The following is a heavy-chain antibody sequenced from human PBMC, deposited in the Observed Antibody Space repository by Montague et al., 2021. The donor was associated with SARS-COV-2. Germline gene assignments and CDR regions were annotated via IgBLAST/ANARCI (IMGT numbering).Heavy chain of an antibody. CDR1: GGSISSSSYY. CDR3: ARQEPIVVVVAAARGWSDP. Sequence: SETLSPTCTVSGGSISSSSYYWGWIRQPPGKGLEWIGSIYYSGSTYYNPSLESRVTISVDTSKNQFSLKLSSVTAADTAVYYCARQEPIVVVVAAARGWSDPWGQGTLVTVSS. CDR2: IYYSGST. D-gene: IGHD2-15*01. V-gene: IGHV4-39*01. J-gene: IGHJ5*02.